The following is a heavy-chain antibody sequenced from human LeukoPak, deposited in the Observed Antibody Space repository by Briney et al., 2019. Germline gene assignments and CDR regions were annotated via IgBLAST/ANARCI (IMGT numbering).Heavy chain of an antibody. V-gene: IGHV3-23*01. D-gene: IGHD4-17*01. CDR2: ILHNGDST. J-gene: IGHJ6*02. CDR3: AAERVTTFRYYYYYGMDV. CDR1: GFTCSTYV. Sequence: GGSLRLSCAASGFTCSTYVMSWVRQAPGKGLEWLSLILHNGDSTYYADSVKGRFTISRDNSKNTLYLQMNSLRAEDTAVYYCAAERVTTFRYYYYYGMDVWGQGTTVTVSS.